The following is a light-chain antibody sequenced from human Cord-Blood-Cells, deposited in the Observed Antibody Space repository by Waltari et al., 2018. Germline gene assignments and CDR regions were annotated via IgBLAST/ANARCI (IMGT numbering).Light chain of an antibody. Sequence: QSALTQPRSVSGSPGQSVTISCTGTSSDVGGYNYVSWYQQHPGKATKLMIYDVSKRPSGLPDRFSGSKSGNTASLTISGLQAEDEADYYCCSYAGSYTWVFGGGTKLTVL. CDR2: DVS. CDR3: CSYAGSYTWV. J-gene: IGLJ3*02. V-gene: IGLV2-11*01. CDR1: SSDVGGYNY.